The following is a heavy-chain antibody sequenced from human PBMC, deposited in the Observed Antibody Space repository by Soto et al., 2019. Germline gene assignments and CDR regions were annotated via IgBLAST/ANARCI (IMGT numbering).Heavy chain of an antibody. CDR1: GFTFGSYS. CDR2: ISSSSSYI. CDR3: ARDSVEMATTYYYYYGMDV. D-gene: IGHD5-12*01. Sequence: GGSLRLSCAASGFTFGSYSMNWVRQAPGKGLEWVSSISSSSSYIYYADSVKGRFTISRDNAKNSLYLQMNSLRAEDTAVYYCARDSVEMATTYYYYYGMDVWGQGTTVTVPS. J-gene: IGHJ6*02. V-gene: IGHV3-21*01.